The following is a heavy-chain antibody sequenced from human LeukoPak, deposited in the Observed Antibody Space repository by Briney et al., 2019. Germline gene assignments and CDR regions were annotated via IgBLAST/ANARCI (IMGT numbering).Heavy chain of an antibody. J-gene: IGHJ4*02. V-gene: IGHV4-39*07. Sequence: SETLSLTCTVSGGSISSSSYYWGWIRQPPGKGLEWIGEINHSGSTNYNPSLKSRVTISVDTSKNQFSLKLSSVTAADTAVYYCARRNFSGYYPFDYWGQGTLVTVSS. D-gene: IGHD3-22*01. CDR2: INHSGST. CDR1: GGSISSSSYY. CDR3: ARRNFSGYYPFDY.